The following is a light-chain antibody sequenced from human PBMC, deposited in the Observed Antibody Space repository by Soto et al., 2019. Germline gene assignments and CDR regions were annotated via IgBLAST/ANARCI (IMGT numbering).Light chain of an antibody. V-gene: IGLV2-14*01. CDR1: SSDVGGYNY. CDR3: TSYTNIASLDV. Sequence: QAVLTQPASVSGSPGQSITITCTGSSSDVGGYNYVSWYQQHPGKAPKLMIYEVSNRPSGVSNRFSGSKSGSTASLTISGLQAEDEADYYCTSYTNIASLDVFGTGTKVTVL. CDR2: EVS. J-gene: IGLJ1*01.